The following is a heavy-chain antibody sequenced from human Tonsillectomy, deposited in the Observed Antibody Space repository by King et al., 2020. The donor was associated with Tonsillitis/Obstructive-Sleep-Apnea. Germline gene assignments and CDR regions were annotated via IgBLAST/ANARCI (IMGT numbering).Heavy chain of an antibody. CDR3: AKAMVQGIIITIFDY. D-gene: IGHD3-10*01. J-gene: IGHJ4*02. CDR2: ISGGGGST. V-gene: IGHV3-23*04. CDR1: GITFSSYA. Sequence: VQLAESGGGLVQPGGSLRLSCAASGITFSSYAMSWVRQAPGKGLEWVSTISGGGGSTYYADSVKGRFTISRDNSKNTLYLQMNSLRAEDTAVYYCAKAMVQGIIITIFDYWGQGTLVTVSS.